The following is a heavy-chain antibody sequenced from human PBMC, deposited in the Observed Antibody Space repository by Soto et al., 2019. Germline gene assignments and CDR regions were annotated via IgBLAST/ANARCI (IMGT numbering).Heavy chain of an antibody. CDR3: ARGYYGSGSYADAFDI. V-gene: IGHV1-69*06. D-gene: IGHD3-10*01. Sequence: QVQLVQSGAEVKKPGSSVKVSCKASGGTFSSYAISWVRQAPGQGLEWMGGIIPIFGTANYAQKFLGRVTITADKSTSTAYMELSSLRSEDTAVYYCARGYYGSGSYADAFDIWGQGTMVTVSS. CDR1: GGTFSSYA. J-gene: IGHJ3*02. CDR2: IIPIFGTA.